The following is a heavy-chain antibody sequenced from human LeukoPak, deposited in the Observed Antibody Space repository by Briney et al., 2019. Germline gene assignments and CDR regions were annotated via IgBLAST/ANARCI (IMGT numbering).Heavy chain of an antibody. J-gene: IGHJ4*02. CDR2: INHSGST. V-gene: IGHV4-34*01. CDR3: ARGLFFDFFDY. Sequence: GSLRLSCAASGFTFSSYWMSWIRQPPGKGLEWIGEINHSGSTNYNPSLKSRVTISVDTSKNQFSLKLSSVTAADTAVYYCARGLFFDFFDYWGQGTLVTVSS. CDR1: GFTFSSYW. D-gene: IGHD3-3*01.